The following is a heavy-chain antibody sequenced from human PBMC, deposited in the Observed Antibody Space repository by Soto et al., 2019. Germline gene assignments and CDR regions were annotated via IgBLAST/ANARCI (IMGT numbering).Heavy chain of an antibody. Sequence: SQTLSLTCAISGDSVSSNSAAWNWIRQSPSRGLEWLGRTYYRSKWYNDYAVSVKSRITINPDTSKNQFSLQLNSVTPEDTAVYYCARAAADEYSSSSVGYHYYYGMDVWGQGTTVTVSS. J-gene: IGHJ6*02. CDR1: GDSVSSNSAA. CDR2: TYYRSKWYN. D-gene: IGHD6-6*01. CDR3: ARAAADEYSSSSVGYHYYYGMDV. V-gene: IGHV6-1*01.